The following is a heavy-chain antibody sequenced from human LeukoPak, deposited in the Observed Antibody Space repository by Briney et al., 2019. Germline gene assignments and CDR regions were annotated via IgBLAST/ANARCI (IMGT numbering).Heavy chain of an antibody. D-gene: IGHD1-26*01. V-gene: IGHV3-21*01. Sequence: GGSLRLSCAASGFTFSSYNMNWVRQAPGKGLEWVSSITSSSTYIYYADSVKGRFTISRDNARNSLSLQMNSLRAEDTAVYYCARGRGWEASYYYYYMDVWGKGTTVTISS. CDR2: ITSSSTYI. J-gene: IGHJ6*03. CDR3: ARGRGWEASYYYYYMDV. CDR1: GFTFSSYN.